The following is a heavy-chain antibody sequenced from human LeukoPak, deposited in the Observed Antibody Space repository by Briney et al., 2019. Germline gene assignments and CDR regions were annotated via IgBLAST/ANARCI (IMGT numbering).Heavy chain of an antibody. Sequence: GGSLRLSCAASGFTFRSYGMHWVRQAPGKGLEWVAFIRYDGSNKYYTDSVKGRFTISRDNSKNTVYLQMNSLSAEDTAVYYCAKDLGGSYYGGTDYWGQGTLVTVSS. CDR1: GFTFRSYG. CDR3: AKDLGGSYYGGTDY. J-gene: IGHJ4*02. V-gene: IGHV3-30*02. D-gene: IGHD1-26*01. CDR2: IRYDGSNK.